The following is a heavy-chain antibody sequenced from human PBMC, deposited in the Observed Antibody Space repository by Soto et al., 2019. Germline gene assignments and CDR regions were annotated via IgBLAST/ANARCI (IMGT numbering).Heavy chain of an antibody. D-gene: IGHD3-3*01. CDR3: ARDLPGDYDFWSGYGFDY. V-gene: IGHV3-64*01. Sequence: GGSLRLSCAASGFTFSSYAMHWVRQAPGKGLEYVSAISSNGGSTYYANSVKGRFTISRDNSKNTLYLQMGSLRAEDMAVYYCARDLPGDYDFWSGYGFDYWGQGTLVTVSS. J-gene: IGHJ4*02. CDR2: ISSNGGST. CDR1: GFTFSSYA.